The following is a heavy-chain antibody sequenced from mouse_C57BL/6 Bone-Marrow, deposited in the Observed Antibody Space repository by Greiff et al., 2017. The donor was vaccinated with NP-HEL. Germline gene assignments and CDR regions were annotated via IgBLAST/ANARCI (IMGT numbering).Heavy chain of an antibody. Sequence: VQLQQSGPVLVKPGPSVKISCKASGFTFTDYYMHWVKQSHGKSLEWIGLVYPYNGGTSYNQKFKGKATLTVDTSSSTAYMELNSLTSEDSAVYYCACGITTVVATRGYFDVWGTGTTVTVSS. CDR1: GFTFTDYY. CDR3: ACGITTVVATRGYFDV. V-gene: IGHV1-36*01. J-gene: IGHJ1*03. CDR2: VYPYNGGT. D-gene: IGHD1-1*01.